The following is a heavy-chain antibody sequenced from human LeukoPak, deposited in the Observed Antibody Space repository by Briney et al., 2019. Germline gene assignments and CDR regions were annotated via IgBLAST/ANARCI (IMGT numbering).Heavy chain of an antibody. J-gene: IGHJ1*01. Sequence: SETLSLTCAVYGGSFSGYYWSWIRQPPGKGLEWIGEINHSGSTNYNPSLKSRVTISVDTSKNQFSLKLSSVTAADTAVYYCARVYGSSWRKFSSAYFQHWGQGTLVTVSS. CDR3: ARVYGSSWRKFSSAYFQH. V-gene: IGHV4-34*01. CDR2: INHSGST. D-gene: IGHD6-13*01. CDR1: GGSFSGYY.